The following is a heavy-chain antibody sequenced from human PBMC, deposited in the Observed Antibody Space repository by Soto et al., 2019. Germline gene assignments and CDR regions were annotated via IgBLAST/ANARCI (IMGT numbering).Heavy chain of an antibody. Sequence: EVQLVESGGDLVKPGGSLRLSCAASGSSFSNAWMSWVRQAPGKGLEWVARIKSRTEGGTTDYAAPVKGRFSISRDDSKNMLYLQMNSLKAEDTAIYYCTNYDYIWGGDRYRWACWGQGTLVTVSS. D-gene: IGHD3-16*02. CDR2: IKSRTEGGTT. CDR3: TNYDYIWGGDRYRWAC. V-gene: IGHV3-15*01. CDR1: GSSFSNAW. J-gene: IGHJ4*02.